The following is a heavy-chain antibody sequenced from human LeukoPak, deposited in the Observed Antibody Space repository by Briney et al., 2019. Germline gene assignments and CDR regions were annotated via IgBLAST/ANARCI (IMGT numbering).Heavy chain of an antibody. V-gene: IGHV3-21*01. CDR3: ARDGSLISIAVSGQDY. CDR2: IGGGSRYI. J-gene: IGHJ4*02. CDR1: GFTFSGYS. Sequence: GGSLRLSCAASGFTFSGYSMNWVRQAPGKGLEWVSSIGGGSRYIYYADSVKGQFTISRDNAKNSLYLQMNSLRAEDTAVYYCARDGSLISIAVSGQDYWGQGTLVTVSS. D-gene: IGHD6-19*01.